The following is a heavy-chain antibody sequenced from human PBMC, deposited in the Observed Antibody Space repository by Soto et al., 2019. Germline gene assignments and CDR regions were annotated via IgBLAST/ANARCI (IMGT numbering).Heavy chain of an antibody. V-gene: IGHV1-46*03. CDR1: GYSFTTYY. CDR2: INPNGGST. Sequence: QVVQSGAEVRKPGASVKVSCKASGYSFTTYYIHWFRQAPGKRLEWMAKINPNGGSTNSAQKFKGRVTVTRELSASTVYMELSSLRSDDTAVYYWAAFCRAGGCPPGPWNWGRGTMVTVSS. J-gene: IGHJ3*01. CDR3: AAFCRAGGCPPGPWN. D-gene: IGHD2-15*01.